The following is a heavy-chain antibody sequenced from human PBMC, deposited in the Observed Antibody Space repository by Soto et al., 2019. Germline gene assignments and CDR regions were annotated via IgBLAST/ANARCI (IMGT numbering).Heavy chain of an antibody. CDR1: GFTFTGYY. Sequence: ASVKVSCKASGFTFTGYYMHWVRQAPGQGLEWMGWINPNSGGTNYAQKFQDWVTMTRDTSISTAYMELSRLRSDDTAVYYCARGVGIYYFDYRAQRTPVTGSS. CDR3: ARGVGIYYFDY. J-gene: IGHJ4*02. CDR2: INPNSGGT. V-gene: IGHV1-2*04.